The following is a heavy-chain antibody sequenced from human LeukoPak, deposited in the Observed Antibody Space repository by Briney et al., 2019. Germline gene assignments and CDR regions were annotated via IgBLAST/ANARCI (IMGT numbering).Heavy chain of an antibody. V-gene: IGHV3-21*01. CDR2: ISSSSSYI. J-gene: IGHJ4*02. Sequence: GGSLRLSCAASGFTFSSYSMNWVRQAPGEGLEWVSSISSSSSYIYYADSVKGRFTISRDNAKNSLYLQMNSLRAEDTAVYYCARDRHDYVWGSYRYIDYWGQGTLVTVSS. D-gene: IGHD3-16*02. CDR1: GFTFSSYS. CDR3: ARDRHDYVWGSYRYIDY.